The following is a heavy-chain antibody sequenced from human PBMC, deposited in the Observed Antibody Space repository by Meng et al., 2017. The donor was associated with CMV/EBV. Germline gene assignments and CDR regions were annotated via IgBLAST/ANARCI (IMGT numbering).Heavy chain of an antibody. CDR2: IKSKTDGGTT. J-gene: IGHJ4*02. V-gene: IGHV3-15*01. CDR1: GFTFSNAW. CDR3: TTDISSGWEDY. Sequence: GRSLRLSCAASGFTFSNAWMSWVRQAPGKGLEWVGRIKSKTDGGTTDYAAPVKGRFTISRDDSKNTLYLQMNSLKTEDTAVYYCTTDISSGWEDYWGQGTLVTVSS. D-gene: IGHD6-19*01.